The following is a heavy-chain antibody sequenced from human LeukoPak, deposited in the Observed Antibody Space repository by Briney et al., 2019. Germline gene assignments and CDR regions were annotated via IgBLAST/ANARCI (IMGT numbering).Heavy chain of an antibody. CDR3: ATYMNWVAGDV. CDR1: GFTFSTYW. D-gene: IGHD7-27*01. V-gene: IGHV3-7*01. Sequence: GGSLRLSCAGSGFTFSTYWMNWVRQAPGMGLEWVASIKQDGSEIYYVDPVKGRFTISRDNAKNSLYLQMNSLRVEDTAVYYCATYMNWVAGDVWGQGTTVSVSS. J-gene: IGHJ6*02. CDR2: IKQDGSEI.